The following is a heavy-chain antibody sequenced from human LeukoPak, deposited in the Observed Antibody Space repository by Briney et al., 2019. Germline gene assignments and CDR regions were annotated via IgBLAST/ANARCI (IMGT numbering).Heavy chain of an antibody. CDR2: ISGSGGST. Sequence: GGSLRLSCAASGFTFSSYAMSWVRQAPGKGLEWVSAISGSGGSTYYADSVKGRFTISRDNSKNTLYLQMNSLRAEDTAVYYCAKGGCSGGSCYTHLPGFFDYWGQGTLVTVSS. CDR3: AKGGCSGGSCYTHLPGFFDY. J-gene: IGHJ4*02. CDR1: GFTFSSYA. V-gene: IGHV3-23*01. D-gene: IGHD2-15*01.